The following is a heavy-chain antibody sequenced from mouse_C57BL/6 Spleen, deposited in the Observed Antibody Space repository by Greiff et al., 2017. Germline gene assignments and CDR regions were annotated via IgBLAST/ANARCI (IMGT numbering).Heavy chain of an antibody. D-gene: IGHD3-1*01. Sequence: VQLQQSGPGLVKPSQSLSLTCSVTGYSITSGYYWNWIRQFPGNKLEWMGYISYDGSNNYNPSLKNRISITRDTSKNQFFLKLNSVTTEDTATYYCAREGSGVMDYWGQGTSVTVSS. CDR3: AREGSGVMDY. CDR2: ISYDGSN. V-gene: IGHV3-6*01. CDR1: GYSITSGYY. J-gene: IGHJ4*01.